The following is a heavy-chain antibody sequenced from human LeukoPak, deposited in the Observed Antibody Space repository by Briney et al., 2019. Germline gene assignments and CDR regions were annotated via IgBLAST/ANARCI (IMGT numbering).Heavy chain of an antibody. D-gene: IGHD6-19*01. V-gene: IGHV1-8*01. CDR1: GYTFTSYD. CDR2: MNPNSSNT. Sequence: GASVKVSCKASGYTFTSYDINWVRQANGQGLEWMGWMNPNSSNTGYAQKFQGRVTMTRNTSISTAYMELSSLRSEDTAVYYCARRTMWDTNGWLSPDYWGQGTLVTVSS. J-gene: IGHJ4*02. CDR3: ARRTMWDTNGWLSPDY.